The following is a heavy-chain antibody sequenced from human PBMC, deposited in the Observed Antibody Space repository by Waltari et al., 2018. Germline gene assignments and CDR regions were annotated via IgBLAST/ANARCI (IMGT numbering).Heavy chain of an antibody. D-gene: IGHD2-15*01. J-gene: IGHJ6*02. CDR2: IKADGSGA. V-gene: IGHV3-74*01. CDR1: GFTFSDFY. Sequence: EGQLVESGGGLVQPGGSLRLSCAASGFTFSDFYLHWVRQAPGKGLVWVSRIKADGSGATYEDSVRGRFTISRDNTKSTLYLQMNSLRVDDTAVYYCANHRPGGYGMAVWGQGTTVTVSS. CDR3: ANHRPGGYGMAV.